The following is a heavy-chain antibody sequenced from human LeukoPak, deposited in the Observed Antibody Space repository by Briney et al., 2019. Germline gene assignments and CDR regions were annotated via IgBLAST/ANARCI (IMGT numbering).Heavy chain of an antibody. V-gene: IGHV4-59*01. D-gene: IGHD2-15*01. J-gene: IGHJ6*03. CDR2: IYYSGST. CDR1: GGSISSYY. CDR3: ARRTSELLYYYYYYMDV. Sequence: PSETLSLTCTVSGGSISSYYWSWIRQPPGKGLEWIGYIYYSGSTNYNPSLKSRVTISVDTSKNQFSLKLSSVTAADTAVYYCARRTSELLYYYYYYMDVWGKGTTVTVSS.